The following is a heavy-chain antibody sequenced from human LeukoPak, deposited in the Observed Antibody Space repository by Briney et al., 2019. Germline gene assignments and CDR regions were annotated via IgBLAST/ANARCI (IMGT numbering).Heavy chain of an antibody. CDR1: GFTFSSYT. Sequence: GGSLRLSCAASGFTFSSYTMNWVREAPGRGVEWVSSISSSSSYIYYADSVKGRFTISRDNAKNSLYLQMNSLRAEDTAVYYCASAGLVYSSGWYLETPFDYWGQGTLVTVSS. V-gene: IGHV3-21*01. CDR2: ISSSSSYI. D-gene: IGHD6-13*01. CDR3: ASAGLVYSSGWYLETPFDY. J-gene: IGHJ4*02.